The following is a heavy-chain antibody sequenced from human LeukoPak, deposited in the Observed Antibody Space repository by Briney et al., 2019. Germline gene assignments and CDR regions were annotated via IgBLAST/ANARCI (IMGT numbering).Heavy chain of an antibody. CDR3: ALPSSGWRFDY. V-gene: IGHV3-30*03. CDR1: GFTFSNYG. J-gene: IGHJ4*02. D-gene: IGHD6-19*01. Sequence: GRSLGLSCAASGFTFSNYGMHWVRRAPGKGLEWVAVISNDGSYRDFADSVKGRFTISRDNPKDTLYLQMNSLRAEDTAVYYCALPSSGWRFDYWGRGALVTVS. CDR2: ISNDGSYR.